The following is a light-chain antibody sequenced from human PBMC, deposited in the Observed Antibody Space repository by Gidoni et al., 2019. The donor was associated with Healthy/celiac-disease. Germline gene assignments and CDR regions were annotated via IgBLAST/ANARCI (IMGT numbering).Light chain of an antibody. CDR1: QSVSSSY. J-gene: IGKJ5*01. CDR2: GAS. CDR3: QQYGSSLIT. Sequence: EIVWTQSPGTLSLSPGERATLSCRASQSVSSSYLAWYQQKPGQAPRLLIYGASSRATGIPDRFSGSGSGTDFTLTISRLEPEDFAVYYCQQYGSSLITFGPGTRLEIK. V-gene: IGKV3-20*01.